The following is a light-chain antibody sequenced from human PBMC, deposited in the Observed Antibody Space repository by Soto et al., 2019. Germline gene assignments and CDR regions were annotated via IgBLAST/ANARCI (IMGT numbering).Light chain of an antibody. J-gene: IGKJ5*01. CDR3: QQYDSFSVT. V-gene: IGKV1-5*01. Sequence: DIQMTQSPSTLSASIGDRVTITCRASQSINGRLAWYQQKPGRPPKLLIYDVSFLESGVPSRFSGSGSGTDFNLTISSLRPDDFATFYCQQYDSFSVTFGQGTRLEIK. CDR2: DVS. CDR1: QSINGR.